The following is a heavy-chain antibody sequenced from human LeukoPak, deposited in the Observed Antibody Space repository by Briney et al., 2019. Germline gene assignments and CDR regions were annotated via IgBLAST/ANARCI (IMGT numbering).Heavy chain of an antibody. J-gene: IGHJ4*02. CDR3: AGSITIFGVVIIDNPFDY. V-gene: IGHV4-59*12. CDR1: GGSISGYY. D-gene: IGHD3-3*01. Sequence: SETLSLTCSVSGGSISGYYWTWVRQPPGKGLEWIGQIHYSGRADYNPSLKSRITMSVDTSRNQISLKLSSVTAADTAVYYCAGSITIFGVVIIDNPFDYWGQGTLVTVSS. CDR2: IHYSGRA.